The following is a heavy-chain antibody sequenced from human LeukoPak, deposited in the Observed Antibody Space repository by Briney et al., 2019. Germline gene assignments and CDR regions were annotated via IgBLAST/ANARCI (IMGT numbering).Heavy chain of an antibody. CDR1: GYTSTSYY. J-gene: IGHJ1*01. CDR3: ARGSPYYYDSSGAPADFQH. D-gene: IGHD3-22*01. V-gene: IGHV1-46*01. Sequence: GASVKVSCKASGYTSTSYYMHWVRQAPGQGLEWMGIINPSGGSTSYAQKFQGRVTMTRDTSTSTVYMELSSLRSEDTAVYYCARGSPYYYDSSGAPADFQHWGQGTLVTVSS. CDR2: INPSGGST.